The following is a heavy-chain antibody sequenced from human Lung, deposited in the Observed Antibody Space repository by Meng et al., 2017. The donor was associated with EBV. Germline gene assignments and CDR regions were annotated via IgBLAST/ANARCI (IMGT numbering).Heavy chain of an antibody. J-gene: IGHJ4*02. Sequence: EVQLVEXXXGXVXXGGXLRLSCAASGFTFSSYDMSWVRQPPGKGLEWVSGISHSGGVTYYADSVKGRFTISSDNSKNTLYLQMNSLRAEDTAVYYCSRDLVGSADSWGQGTLVIVSS. CDR3: SRDLVGSADS. CDR2: ISHSGGVT. CDR1: GFTFSSYD. V-gene: IGHV3-23*04. D-gene: IGHD2-8*02.